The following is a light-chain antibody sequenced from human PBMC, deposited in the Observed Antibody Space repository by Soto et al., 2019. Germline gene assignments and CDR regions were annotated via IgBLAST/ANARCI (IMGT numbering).Light chain of an antibody. J-gene: IGKJ3*01. Sequence: EIVVTQSPGTLSLSPGERATLSCRASQSVSSSYLAWYQQKPGQAPRLLIYGASSRATGIPDRFSGSGSGTDSTLTLSRMEPEDVAVYYCQQYGSSLFTFGPGTKVDIK. CDR1: QSVSSSY. V-gene: IGKV3-20*01. CDR2: GAS. CDR3: QQYGSSLFT.